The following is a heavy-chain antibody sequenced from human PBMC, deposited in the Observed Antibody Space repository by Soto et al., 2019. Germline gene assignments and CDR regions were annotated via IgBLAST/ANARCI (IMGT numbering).Heavy chain of an antibody. CDR1: GGSISRDY. CDR3: ARDNGYSAYES. V-gene: IGHV4-4*07. J-gene: IGHJ4*02. CDR2: IYISGST. Sequence: KTSETLSLTCTVSGGSISRDYWSWIRQPAGRGLEWIGRIYISGSTNYNPSLKSRVTMSVDTSKNQFSLKVSSVTAADTAVYYCARDNGYSAYESWGQGTLVTVSS. D-gene: IGHD5-12*01.